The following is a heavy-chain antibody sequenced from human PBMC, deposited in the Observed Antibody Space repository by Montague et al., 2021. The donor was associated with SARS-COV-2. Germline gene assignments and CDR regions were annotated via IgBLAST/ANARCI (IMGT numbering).Heavy chain of an antibody. V-gene: IGHV6-1*01. Sequence: CAISGDSVSINIATWNWIRQSPSRGLEWLGRTYYRSKWYNDYAESVKSRITIDPDTSKHQFSLHLNSVTPEDTAAYYCARIPVGSKYYFDFWGQGTLVTVSS. CDR3: ARIPVGSKYYFDF. J-gene: IGHJ4*02. CDR2: TYYRSKWYN. D-gene: IGHD2-2*01. CDR1: GDSVSINIAT.